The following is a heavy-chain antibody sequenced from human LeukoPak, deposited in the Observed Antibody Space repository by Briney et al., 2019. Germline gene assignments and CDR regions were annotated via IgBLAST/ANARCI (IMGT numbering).Heavy chain of an antibody. CDR3: ARDRFLDYYDSSGYYPGAFDI. CDR2: ISSSSSYI. Sequence: GGSLRLSCAASGFTFSSYSMNWVRQAPGKGLEWVSSISSSSSYIYYADSVKGRFTISRDNAKNSLYLQMNSLRAEDTAVYYCARDRFLDYYDSSGYYPGAFDIWGQGTTVTVSS. CDR1: GFTFSSYS. D-gene: IGHD3-22*01. J-gene: IGHJ3*02. V-gene: IGHV3-21*01.